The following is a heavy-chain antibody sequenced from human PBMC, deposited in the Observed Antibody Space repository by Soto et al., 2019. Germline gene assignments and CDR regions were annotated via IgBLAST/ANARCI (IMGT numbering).Heavy chain of an antibody. D-gene: IGHD6-19*01. Sequence: QVQLVQSGAEVKKPGSSVKVSCKASGGTFSSYTISWVRQAPGQGLEWMGRIIPILGIANYAQKFQGRVTITADQSTSTAYMELSSLRSEDTAVYYCARADGWYGEVRFFDYWGQGTLVTVSS. V-gene: IGHV1-69*02. CDR1: GGTFSSYT. CDR2: IIPILGIA. J-gene: IGHJ4*02. CDR3: ARADGWYGEVRFFDY.